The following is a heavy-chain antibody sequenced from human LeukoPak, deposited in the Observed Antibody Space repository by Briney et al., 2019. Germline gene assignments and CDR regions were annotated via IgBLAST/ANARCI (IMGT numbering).Heavy chain of an antibody. D-gene: IGHD3-22*01. V-gene: IGHV3-64*01. CDR1: GFRFSSYA. CDR3: ARVLRDISGYYDY. CDR2: ISIDGGDT. J-gene: IGHJ4*02. Sequence: GGSLRLSCAASGFRFSSYAVHWVRQAPGKGLEYVSAISIDGGDTFYASSVKGRFTISRDNSKSTLYLQMGSLRAEDMAVYYCARVLRDISGYYDYWGQGTLVTVSS.